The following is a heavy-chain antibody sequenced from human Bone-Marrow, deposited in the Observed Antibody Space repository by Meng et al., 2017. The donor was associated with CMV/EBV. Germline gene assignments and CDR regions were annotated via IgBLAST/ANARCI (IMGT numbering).Heavy chain of an antibody. Sequence: GGSLRLSCAASGFTFSSYAMHWVRQAPGKGLEWVAVISYDGSNKYYADSVKGRFTISRDNSKNTLYLQMNSLRAEDTAVYYCAKDLGPGEYQLLYQLYYYYGMDVWGQGTTVTVSS. V-gene: IGHV3-30*04. CDR1: GFTFSSYA. CDR2: ISYDGSNK. D-gene: IGHD2-2*02. CDR3: AKDLGPGEYQLLYQLYYYYGMDV. J-gene: IGHJ6*02.